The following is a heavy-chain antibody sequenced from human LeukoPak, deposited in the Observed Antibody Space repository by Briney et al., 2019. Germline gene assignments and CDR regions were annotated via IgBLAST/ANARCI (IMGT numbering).Heavy chain of an antibody. CDR2: ISAYNGNT. CDR1: GYTFTSYG. D-gene: IGHD2-2*01. V-gene: IGHV1-18*01. J-gene: IGHJ5*02. Sequence: ASVKVSCKASGYTFTSYGISWVRQAPGQGLEWMGWISAYNGNTNYAQKLQGRVTMTTDTSTSTAYMELRSLRSDDTAVYYCAREQCSSTSCYYWFDPWGQGTLVTVTS. CDR3: AREQCSSTSCYYWFDP.